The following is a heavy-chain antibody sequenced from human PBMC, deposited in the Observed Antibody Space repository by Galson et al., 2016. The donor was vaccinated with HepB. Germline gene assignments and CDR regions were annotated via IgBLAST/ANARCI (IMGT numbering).Heavy chain of an antibody. V-gene: IGHV4-4*02. CDR3: ATTNGTAYSYDY. D-gene: IGHD2-8*01. Sequence: SETLSLTCGVLGVSISSTNWWSWVRQPPGKGLEWIGEIHHSGRTNYNPSLKSGVTISVDTSKNQISLKVISVTAADTAVYYCATTNGTAYSYDYWGRGILVAVSA. CDR1: GVSISSTNW. J-gene: IGHJ4*02. CDR2: IHHSGRT.